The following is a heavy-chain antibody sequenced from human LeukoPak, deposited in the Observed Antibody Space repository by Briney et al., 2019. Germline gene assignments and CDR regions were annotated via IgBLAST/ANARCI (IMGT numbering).Heavy chain of an antibody. J-gene: IGHJ5*02. D-gene: IGHD3-10*01. Sequence: ASVKVSCKASGYTFTIYGISWVRQAPGQGLEWMGWISAYNGNTNYAQKLRGRVTMTTDTSTSTAYMELRSLRSDDTAVYYCARVPGPTEGSWFDPWGQGTLVTVSS. CDR1: GYTFTIYG. CDR2: ISAYNGNT. CDR3: ARVPGPTEGSWFDP. V-gene: IGHV1-18*01.